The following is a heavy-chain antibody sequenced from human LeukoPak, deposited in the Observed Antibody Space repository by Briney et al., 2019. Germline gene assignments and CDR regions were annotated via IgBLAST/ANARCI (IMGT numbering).Heavy chain of an antibody. CDR2: ISSSSSPI. CDR1: GFTLSNYN. V-gene: IGHV3-48*01. D-gene: IGHD2-21*02. J-gene: IGHJ4*02. Sequence: GGSPRLSCAASGFTLSNYNMNWVRQAPGKGLEWVSYISSSSSPIYYADSVKGRFTISRDNAKNSLYLQMDSLRAEDTAVYYCARTWVTTFDYWGQGTLVTVSS. CDR3: ARTWVTTFDY.